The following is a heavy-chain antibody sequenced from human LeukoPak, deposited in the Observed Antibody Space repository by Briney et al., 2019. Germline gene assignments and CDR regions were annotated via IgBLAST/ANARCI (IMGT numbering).Heavy chain of an antibody. CDR3: ARDFSDTVTKTLFDY. D-gene: IGHD4-17*01. CDR2: IYYSGST. J-gene: IGHJ4*02. V-gene: IGHV4-59*12. Sequence: SETLSLTCTVSGGSISSYYWSWTRQPPGKGLEWIGYIYYSGSTNYNPSLKSRVTISVDTSKNQFSLKLSSVTAADTAVYYCARDFSDTVTKTLFDYWGQGTLVTVSS. CDR1: GGSISSYY.